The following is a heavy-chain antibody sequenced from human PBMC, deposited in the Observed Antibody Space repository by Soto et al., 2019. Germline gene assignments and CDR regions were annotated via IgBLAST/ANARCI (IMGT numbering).Heavy chain of an antibody. D-gene: IGHD3-10*01. CDR2: ISSSSSHT. J-gene: IGHJ5*02. Sequence: QVQLVESGGGLVKPGGSLRLSCAASGFTFSDYYMSWIRQAPGKGLEWVSYISSSSSHTNYADSVKGRFTISRDNAKNSLYLQMNSLRAEDTAVYYCARDSMVRGPRTNWFDPWGQGTLVTVSS. V-gene: IGHV3-11*05. CDR1: GFTFSDYY. CDR3: ARDSMVRGPRTNWFDP.